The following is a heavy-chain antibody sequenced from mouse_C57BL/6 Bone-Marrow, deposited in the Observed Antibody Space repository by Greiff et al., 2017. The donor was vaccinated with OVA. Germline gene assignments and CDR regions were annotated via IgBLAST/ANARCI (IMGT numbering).Heavy chain of an antibody. Sequence: LQQSGAELVKPGASVKMSCTASGYTFTQYTIHWVQQRSGQGPEGIGWIYPGSGSIMYTEKFKDKATLTSVKSSSTVYMVLSRLTSDDSAVDFCARHEEADYLDYWGQGTTLTVSS. J-gene: IGHJ2*01. D-gene: IGHD3-3*01. CDR3: ARHEEADYLDY. CDR1: GYTFTQYT. V-gene: IGHV1-62-2*01. CDR2: IYPGSGSI.